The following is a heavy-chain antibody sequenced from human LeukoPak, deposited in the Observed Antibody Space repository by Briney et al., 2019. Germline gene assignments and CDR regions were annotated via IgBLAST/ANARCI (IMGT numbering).Heavy chain of an antibody. J-gene: IGHJ6*03. V-gene: IGHV1-46*01. Sequence: ASVKVSCKASGYTFTIYYMHWVRQAPGQGLEWMGIINPSGGSTSYAQKFQGRVTMTRDMSTSTVYMELSSLRSEDTAVYYCAREGGEVVTAIPYYYYYYMDVWGKGTTVTVSS. CDR3: AREGGEVVTAIPYYYYYYMDV. CDR1: GYTFTIYY. D-gene: IGHD2-21*02. CDR2: INPSGGST.